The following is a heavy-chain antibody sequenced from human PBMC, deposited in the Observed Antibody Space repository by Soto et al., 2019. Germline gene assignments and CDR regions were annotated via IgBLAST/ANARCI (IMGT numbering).Heavy chain of an antibody. J-gene: IGHJ4*02. V-gene: IGHV3-30*18. Sequence: QVQLVESGGGVVQPGRSLRLSCAASGFTFSSYGMHWVRQAPGKGLEWVAVISYDGSNKYYADSVKGRFTISRDNSKNTLYVQMNSMRAEDTAVYYCAKDVGAGYRSGYFDFGGQGNMVNVSS. CDR2: ISYDGSNK. D-gene: IGHD6-19*01. CDR3: AKDVGAGYRSGYFDF. CDR1: GFTFSSYG.